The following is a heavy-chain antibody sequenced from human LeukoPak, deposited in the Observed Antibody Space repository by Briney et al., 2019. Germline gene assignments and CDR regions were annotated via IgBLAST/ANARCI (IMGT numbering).Heavy chain of an antibody. CDR3: ARGFDPYYDFWSGYYRPPYFDY. CDR1: GGTFSSYA. J-gene: IGHJ4*02. CDR2: IIPIFGTA. D-gene: IGHD3-3*01. Sequence: ASVKVSCKASGGTFSSYAIGWVRQAPGQGLEWMGGIIPIFGTANYAQKFQGRVTITADESTSTAYMELSSLRSEDTAVYYCARGFDPYYDFWSGYYRPPYFDYWGQGTLVTVSS. V-gene: IGHV1-69*13.